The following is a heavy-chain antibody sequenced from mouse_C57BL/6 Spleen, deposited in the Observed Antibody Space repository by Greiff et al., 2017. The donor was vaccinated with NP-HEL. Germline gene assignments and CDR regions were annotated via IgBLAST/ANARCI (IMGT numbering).Heavy chain of an antibody. D-gene: IGHD1-1*01. CDR2: INPNNGGT. CDR3: ARGHGSSLYWYFDV. J-gene: IGHJ1*03. CDR1: GYTFTDYN. Sequence: EVKLQQSGPELVKPGASVKIPCKASGYTFTDYNMDWVKQSHGKSLEWIGDINPNNGGTIYNQKFKGKATLTVDKSSSTAYMELRSLTSEDTAVYYCARGHGSSLYWYFDVWGTGTTVTVSS. V-gene: IGHV1-18*01.